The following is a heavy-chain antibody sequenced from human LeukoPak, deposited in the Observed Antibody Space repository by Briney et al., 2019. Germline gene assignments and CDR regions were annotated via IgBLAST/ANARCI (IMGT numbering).Heavy chain of an antibody. V-gene: IGHV4-59*01. J-gene: IGHJ5*02. CDR1: GGSISSYY. CDR2: IHYAGST. D-gene: IGHD2-15*01. CDR3: ARVLEERYCST. Sequence: SETLSLTCTVSGGSISSYYWSWIRQPPGKGLEWIGYIHYAGSTNYNPSLKSRVTISVDTSKNQFSLKLSSVTAADTAVYYCARVLEERYCSTWGQGTLVTVSS.